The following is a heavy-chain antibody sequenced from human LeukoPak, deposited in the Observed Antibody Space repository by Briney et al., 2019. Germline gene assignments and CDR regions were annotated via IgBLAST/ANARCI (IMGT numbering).Heavy chain of an antibody. J-gene: IGHJ5*02. CDR1: GFTFDDYA. CDR3: AKDSSGLYNWFDP. D-gene: IGHD3-22*01. CDR2: ISGSAFTT. Sequence: PGGSLRLSCAASGFTFDDYAMHWVRQAPGRGLEWVSAISGSAFTTYYVDSVKGRFTISRDNSKNTVYLQMNNLRADDTAVYYCAKDSSGLYNWFDPWGQGTLVTVSS. V-gene: IGHV3-23*01.